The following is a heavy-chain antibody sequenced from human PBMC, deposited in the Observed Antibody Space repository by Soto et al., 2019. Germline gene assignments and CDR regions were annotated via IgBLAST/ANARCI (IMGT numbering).Heavy chain of an antibody. CDR1: GGTFSSYA. V-gene: IGHV1-69*13. D-gene: IGHD2-21*02. J-gene: IGHJ6*02. CDR3: ARASRVTAIRFYFGMDV. Sequence: VASVKVSCKASGGTFSSYAIRWVRQAPGQGLEWMGGIIPIFGTANYAQKFQGRVTITADESTSTAYMELSSLRSEDTAVYYCARASRVTAIRFYFGMDVWGQGTTVTVYS. CDR2: IIPIFGTA.